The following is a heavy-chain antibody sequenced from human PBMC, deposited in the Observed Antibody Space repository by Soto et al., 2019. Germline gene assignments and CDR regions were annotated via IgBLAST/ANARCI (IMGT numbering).Heavy chain of an antibody. J-gene: IGHJ6*03. V-gene: IGHV1-46*01. D-gene: IGHD6-6*01. CDR3: ARVRQLVGYFYYYMDV. Sequence: GASVKVSCKASGYTFTSYYMHWVRQAPGQGLEWKGRINPSGGSTDNAQKFQGRVTMTTDTSTSTAYMELRGLRSDDTAVYYCARVRQLVGYFYYYMDVWGKGTTVTVSS. CDR1: GYTFTSYY. CDR2: INPSGGST.